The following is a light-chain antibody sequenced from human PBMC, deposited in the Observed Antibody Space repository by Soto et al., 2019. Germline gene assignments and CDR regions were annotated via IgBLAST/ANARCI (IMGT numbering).Light chain of an antibody. CDR3: AAWDDSLNGWV. CDR1: SSNIGTNT. V-gene: IGLV1-44*01. Sequence: QSVLTPPPSASVTPGQRVPISCSGSSSNIGTNTVNWYQQLPGTAPKLLIYSNHQRPSGVPDRFSGSKSGTSASLAISGLKSEDEADYYCAAWDDSLNGWVFGGGTKLTVL. J-gene: IGLJ3*02. CDR2: SNH.